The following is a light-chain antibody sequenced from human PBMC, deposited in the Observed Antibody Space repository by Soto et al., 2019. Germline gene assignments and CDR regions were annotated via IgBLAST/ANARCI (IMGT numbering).Light chain of an antibody. CDR2: GAS. CDR3: QQYYHWPVT. J-gene: IGKJ4*01. Sequence: EMLRTQSPDTLSVSPGERVTLSRRASRTVSNRLAWYQHKPGQAPRLLISGASTGATGIPPRFRGSGSGTEFTLTVDTLQSEDIAIYYCQQYYHWPVTFGGGTKVDIK. CDR1: RTVSNR. V-gene: IGKV3-15*01.